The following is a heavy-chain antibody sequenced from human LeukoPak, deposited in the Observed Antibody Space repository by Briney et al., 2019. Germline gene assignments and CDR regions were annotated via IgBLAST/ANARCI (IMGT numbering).Heavy chain of an antibody. CDR1: GFTVRSNY. CDR2: IYSGGST. V-gene: IGHV3-53*01. CDR3: AALEDSGTYYQRAAFDI. D-gene: IGHD1-26*01. Sequence: GGSLRLSCAVSGFTVRSNYMSWVRQAPGKGLEWVSVIYSGGSTYYADSVKGRFTISRDNSKNTLYLQMSSLRVEDTAVYFCAALEDSGTYYQRAAFDIWGQGTMVTVSS. J-gene: IGHJ3*02.